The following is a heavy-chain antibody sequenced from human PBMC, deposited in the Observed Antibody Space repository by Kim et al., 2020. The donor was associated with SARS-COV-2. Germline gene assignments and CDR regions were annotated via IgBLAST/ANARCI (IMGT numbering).Heavy chain of an antibody. V-gene: IGHV4-59*08. CDR3: ARRFDL. Sequence: YNRTTTTNPTLKSRLTISIDMSKDQFSLKLSSVTAADTAVYYCARRFDLWGRGTLVTVSS. CDR2: YNRTT. J-gene: IGHJ2*01.